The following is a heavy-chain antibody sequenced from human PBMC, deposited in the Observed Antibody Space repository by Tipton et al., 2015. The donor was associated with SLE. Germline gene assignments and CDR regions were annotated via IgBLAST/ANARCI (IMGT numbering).Heavy chain of an antibody. V-gene: IGHV1-2*06. Sequence: QSGPEVKKPGASVKVSCKASGYTFTGSYMHWMRQAPGQGLEWMGRINPNSGGTNYAQKFQGRVTMTRDTSISTAHMELSRLRSDDTAVYYCARDGSTMDWFDPWGQGTLVTVSS. J-gene: IGHJ5*02. CDR2: INPNSGGT. D-gene: IGHD5/OR15-5a*01. CDR1: GYTFTGSY. CDR3: ARDGSTMDWFDP.